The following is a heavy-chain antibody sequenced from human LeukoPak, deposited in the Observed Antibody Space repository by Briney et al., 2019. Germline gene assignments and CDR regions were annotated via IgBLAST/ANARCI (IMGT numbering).Heavy chain of an antibody. CDR2: ISYTAGYI. Sequence: GGSLRLSCVASGFTFSSYSMNWVRQAPGKGLEWVSSISYTAGYIYYADSMKGRFTISRDNAGNSLYLQMNSLRVEDTAVYYCASTFSAGSIRWEYFDYWGQGALVTVSS. CDR1: GFTFSSYS. CDR3: ASTFSAGSIRWEYFDY. D-gene: IGHD6-13*01. V-gene: IGHV3-21*06. J-gene: IGHJ4*02.